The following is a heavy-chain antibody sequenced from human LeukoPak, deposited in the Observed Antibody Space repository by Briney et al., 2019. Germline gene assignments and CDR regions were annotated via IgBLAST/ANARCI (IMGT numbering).Heavy chain of an antibody. Sequence: QSGGSLRLSCAASGFTFTKAWMSWVRQAPGKGLEWVSGISGSGGNTYYADSVKGRFTISRDNSKNTLYLQMNSLRAEDTAVYYCAKGPLLWDWGQGTLVTVSS. CDR2: ISGSGGNT. D-gene: IGHD2/OR15-2a*01. J-gene: IGHJ4*02. V-gene: IGHV3-23*01. CDR1: GFTFTKAW. CDR3: AKGPLLWD.